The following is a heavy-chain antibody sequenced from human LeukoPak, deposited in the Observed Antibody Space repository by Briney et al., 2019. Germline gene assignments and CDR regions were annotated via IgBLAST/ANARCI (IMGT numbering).Heavy chain of an antibody. Sequence: PSETLSLTCTVSGGSINSYYWSWIRQPPGKGLEWIGYIYYSGNTNYNPSLKSRVSISIDTSKKQLSLRLSSLTAADTAVYYCARDRDSSGLRDFDLWGRGTLVTVSA. CDR1: GGSINSYY. D-gene: IGHD3-22*01. V-gene: IGHV4-59*01. CDR2: IYYSGNT. CDR3: ARDRDSSGLRDFDL. J-gene: IGHJ2*01.